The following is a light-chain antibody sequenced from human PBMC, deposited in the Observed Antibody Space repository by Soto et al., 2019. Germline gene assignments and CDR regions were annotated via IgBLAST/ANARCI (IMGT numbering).Light chain of an antibody. CDR2: RNN. V-gene: IGLV1-40*01. CDR3: QSYDSSLSGWV. Sequence: QSVLTKPPSVSGAPGQRVTISCTGSSSNIGAGFDVHWYQQLPGTAPKLLIYRNNNRPSGVPDRFSGSKSGTSASLAITGLQVEDESDYYCQSYDSSLSGWVFGGGTKLTVL. CDR1: SSNIGAGFD. J-gene: IGLJ3*02.